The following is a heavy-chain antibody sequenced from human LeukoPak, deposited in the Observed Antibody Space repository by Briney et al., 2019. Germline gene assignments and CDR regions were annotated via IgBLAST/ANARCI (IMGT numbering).Heavy chain of an antibody. CDR2: IYTSGST. V-gene: IGHV4-4*07. Sequence: PSETLSLTCTVSGGSISSYYWSWIRQPAGKGLEWIGRIYTSGSTNYNPSLKSRVTISVDTSKNQFSLKLSSVTAADTAVYYCARDLYCGGDCYYYFDYWGQGTLVTVSS. J-gene: IGHJ4*02. CDR3: ARDLYCGGDCYYYFDY. CDR1: GGSISSYY. D-gene: IGHD2-21*02.